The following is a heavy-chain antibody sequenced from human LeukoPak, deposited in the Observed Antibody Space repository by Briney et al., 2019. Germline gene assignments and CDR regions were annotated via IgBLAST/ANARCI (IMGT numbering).Heavy chain of an antibody. CDR2: IIPIFGTT. Sequence: SVKVSCKASGGTFSSYAISWVRQAPGQGLERMGGIIPIFGTTNYAQKFQGRVTITADESTSTAYMELSSLRSEDTAVYYCAREGLGSCSSTSCHNWFDPWGQGTLVTVSS. J-gene: IGHJ5*02. CDR3: AREGLGSCSSTSCHNWFDP. V-gene: IGHV1-69*13. CDR1: GGTFSSYA. D-gene: IGHD2-2*01.